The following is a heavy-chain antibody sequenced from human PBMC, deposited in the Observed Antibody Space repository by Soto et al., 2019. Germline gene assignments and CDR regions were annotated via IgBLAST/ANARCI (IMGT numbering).Heavy chain of an antibody. J-gene: IGHJ4*02. CDR3: ATWGYDDYEGQVGY. CDR2: FYHSGST. D-gene: IGHD4-17*01. V-gene: IGHV4-4*02. Sequence: QVQLQESGPGLVKPSGTLSLTCAVSGGSITSSNWWSWVRQPPGKGLEWIGEFYHSGSTNYNPSLKGRVTISVDKSKKQFSLKLSSVTAADSAVYYCATWGYDDYEGQVGYWGQGTLVTVSS. CDR1: GGSITSSNW.